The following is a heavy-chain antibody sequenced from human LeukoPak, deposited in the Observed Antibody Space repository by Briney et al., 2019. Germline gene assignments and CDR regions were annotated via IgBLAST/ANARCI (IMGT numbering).Heavy chain of an antibody. CDR2: ISYDGSNK. Sequence: GRSLRLSCAASGFTFSSYGMHWVRQAPGKGLEWVAVISYDGSNKYYADSVKGRFTISRDNSKNTLYLQMNSLRAEDTAVYYCAKDLGVVATIDWYFDLWGRGTLVTVS. CDR3: AKDLGVVATIDWYFDL. CDR1: GFTFSSYG. V-gene: IGHV3-30*18. J-gene: IGHJ2*01. D-gene: IGHD5-12*01.